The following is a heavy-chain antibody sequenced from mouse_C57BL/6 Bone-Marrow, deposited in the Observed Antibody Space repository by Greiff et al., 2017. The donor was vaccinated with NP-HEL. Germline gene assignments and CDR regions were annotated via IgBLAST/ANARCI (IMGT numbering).Heavy chain of an antibody. CDR2: IYPRDGST. D-gene: IGHD2-5*01. V-gene: IGHV1-85*01. J-gene: IGHJ1*03. CDR3: ARKPYYSKGYWYFDV. CDR1: GYTFTSYD. Sequence: QVQLKQSGPELVKPGASVKLSCKASGYTFTSYDINWVKQRPGQGLEWIGWIYPRDGSTKYNEKFKGKATLTVDTSSSTAYMELHSLTSEDSAVYFCARKPYYSKGYWYFDVWGTGTTVTVSS.